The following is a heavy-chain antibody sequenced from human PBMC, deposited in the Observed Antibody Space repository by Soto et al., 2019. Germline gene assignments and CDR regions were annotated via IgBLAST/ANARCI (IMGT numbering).Heavy chain of an antibody. CDR2: LSSGSFYI. Sequence: EVQLVESGGGLVKPGGSLRLSCAVSGFPFDSYSMSWVRQAPGKGLEWLSSLSSGSFYIFHADSIRGRFTISRDDAKNLLFLQMNSLTIEDTATYYCAREANTIYAPHGLDVWGQGTAVTVSS. CDR1: GFPFDSYS. CDR3: AREANTIYAPHGLDV. V-gene: IGHV3-21*01. J-gene: IGHJ6*02. D-gene: IGHD3-3*01.